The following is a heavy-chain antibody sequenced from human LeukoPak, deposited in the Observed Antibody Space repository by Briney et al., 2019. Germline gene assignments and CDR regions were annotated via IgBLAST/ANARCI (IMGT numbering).Heavy chain of an antibody. V-gene: IGHV3-21*01. CDR2: ISLSSSYI. Sequence: PGGSLRLSCEASGFTFSSYSMNWVRQAPGKGLEWVSSISLSSSYIYYADSVKGRFTISRDNAKNSLYLQMNSLRAEDTAVYYCARGGDSGYDPYFDFWGQGTLVTVSS. CDR1: GFTFSSYS. D-gene: IGHD5-12*01. CDR3: ARGGDSGYDPYFDF. J-gene: IGHJ4*02.